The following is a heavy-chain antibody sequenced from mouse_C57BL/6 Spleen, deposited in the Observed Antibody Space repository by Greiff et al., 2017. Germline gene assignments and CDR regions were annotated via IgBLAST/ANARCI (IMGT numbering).Heavy chain of an antibody. J-gene: IGHJ2*01. CDR3: ARWGFITTYFDY. CDR2: IYPGSGST. D-gene: IGHD1-1*01. CDR1: GSTFPSYW. V-gene: IGHV1-55*01. Sequence: QVQLQQPGAELVKPGASLKMSCKASGSTFPSYWITWVKQRPGQGLGWIGDIYPGSGSTNYNEKFKSKATLTVDTSSSTAYMQLSSLTSEDSAVYYCARWGFITTYFDYWGQGTTLTVSS.